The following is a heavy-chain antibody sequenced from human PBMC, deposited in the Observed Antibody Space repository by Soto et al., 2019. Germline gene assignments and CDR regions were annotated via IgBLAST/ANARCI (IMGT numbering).Heavy chain of an antibody. Sequence: QVQLQESGPGLVKPSQTLSLTCTVSGGSISSGGYYWSWIRQHPGKGLEWIGYIYYSGSTYYNPSLKSRVTISVDTSKNQFSLKLSSVTAADTAVYYCARDGRPYSYGGWFDPWGQGTLVTVSS. CDR2: IYYSGST. V-gene: IGHV4-31*03. J-gene: IGHJ5*02. CDR1: GGSISSGGYY. CDR3: ARDGRPYSYGGWFDP. D-gene: IGHD5-18*01.